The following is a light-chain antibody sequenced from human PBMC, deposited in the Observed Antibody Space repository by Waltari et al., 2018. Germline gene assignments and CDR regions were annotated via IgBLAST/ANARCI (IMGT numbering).Light chain of an antibody. CDR1: QSVSSSY. CDR2: GAS. V-gene: IGKV3-20*01. CDR3: RQYGGSPTYT. Sequence: ESVLTQSPGTLSLSPGERATLSCRASQSVSSSYLAWYQQRPGQPPRLLFFGASSRATGVPDRFSGSVSGTDFTLTISRLEPEDFAVYFCRQYGGSPTYTFGQGTKLEIK. J-gene: IGKJ2*01.